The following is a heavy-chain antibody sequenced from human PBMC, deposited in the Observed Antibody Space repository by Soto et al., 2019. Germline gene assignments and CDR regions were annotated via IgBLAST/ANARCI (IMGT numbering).Heavy chain of an antibody. CDR3: ASLRISYAVDV. J-gene: IGHJ6*04. CDR1: GFTFGDYW. V-gene: IGHV3-7*05. CDR2: MNHDGNER. D-gene: IGHD3-10*01. Sequence: EVQLVESGGGLVQPGGSLRLSCGVSGFTFGDYWMTWVRQAPGKGLEWVANMNHDGNERFYVDSVKGRFTISRDNAKNSLYLQMNSLRAEDTAVYYCASLRISYAVDVWGEGTTVTVSS.